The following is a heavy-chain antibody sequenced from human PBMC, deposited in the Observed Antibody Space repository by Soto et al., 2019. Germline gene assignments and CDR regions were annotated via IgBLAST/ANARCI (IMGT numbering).Heavy chain of an antibody. Sequence: GGSLRLSCAASGFTFSSYAMSWVRQAPGKGLEWVSAISGSGGSTYYADSVKGRCTISRDNSKNTLYLQMNSLRAEDTAVYYWAKDRTPIGSSSFDYWGQGALVTVSS. CDR2: ISGSGGST. V-gene: IGHV3-23*01. J-gene: IGHJ4*02. CDR1: GFTFSSYA. CDR3: AKDRTPIGSSSFDY. D-gene: IGHD6-6*01.